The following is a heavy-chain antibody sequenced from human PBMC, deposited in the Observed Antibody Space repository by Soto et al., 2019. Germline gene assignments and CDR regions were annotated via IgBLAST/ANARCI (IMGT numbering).Heavy chain of an antibody. CDR2: IDWDDDK. CDR1: GFSLSTSGMC. D-gene: IGHD6-13*01. Sequence: GSGPTLVNPTQTLTLTCTFSGFSLSTSGMCVSWIRQPPGKALEWLALIDWDDDKYYSTSLKTRLTISKDTSKNQVVLTMTNMDPVDTATYYCARHIAAAGMFYYGMDVWGQGTTVTVSS. J-gene: IGHJ6*02. V-gene: IGHV2-70*01. CDR3: ARHIAAAGMFYYGMDV.